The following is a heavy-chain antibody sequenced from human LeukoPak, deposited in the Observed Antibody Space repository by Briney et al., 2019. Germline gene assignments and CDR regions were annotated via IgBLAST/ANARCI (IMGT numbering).Heavy chain of an antibody. CDR3: ARRGVAAIFDP. D-gene: IGHD6-6*01. J-gene: IGHJ5*02. Sequence: SETLSLTCTVSGVSISNYDWSWIRRPPGKGQEWIGYIDYSGSTNYNPSLKSRVTVSVDTSKNQFSLKLSSVTAADTAVYYCARRGVAAIFDPWGQGTLVTVSS. CDR1: GVSISNYD. V-gene: IGHV4-59*08. CDR2: IDYSGST.